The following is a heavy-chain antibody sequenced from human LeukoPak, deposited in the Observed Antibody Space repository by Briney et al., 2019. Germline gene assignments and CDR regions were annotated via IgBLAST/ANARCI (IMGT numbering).Heavy chain of an antibody. D-gene: IGHD5-24*01. CDR1: GFTFRSYG. V-gene: IGHV3-30*18. J-gene: IGHJ5*02. CDR2: ISYDGSNK. Sequence: PGGSLRLSCAASGFTFRSYGMHWVRQAPGKGQEWVAVISYDGSNKYYADSVKGRFTISRDNSKNTLYLQMNSLRAEDTAVYYCAKDRDGYFNWFDPWGQGTLVTVSS. CDR3: AKDRDGYFNWFDP.